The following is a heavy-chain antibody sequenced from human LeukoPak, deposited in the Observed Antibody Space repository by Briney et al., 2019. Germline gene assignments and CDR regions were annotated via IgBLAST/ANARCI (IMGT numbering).Heavy chain of an antibody. Sequence: GGSLRLSCAASGFTVSSNYMSWVRQAPGKGLEWVSVIYSGGSTYYADSVKGRFTISRDNSKNTLYLQMNSLRAEDTAVYYCARVSVDSSGYFDYWGQGTLVTVSS. V-gene: IGHV3-66*01. J-gene: IGHJ4*02. CDR3: ARVSVDSSGYFDY. CDR1: GFTVSSNY. D-gene: IGHD3-22*01. CDR2: IYSGGST.